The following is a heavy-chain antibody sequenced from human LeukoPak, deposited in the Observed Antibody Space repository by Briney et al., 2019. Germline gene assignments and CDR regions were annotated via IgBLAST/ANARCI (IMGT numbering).Heavy chain of an antibody. CDR3: ARGRSGLAAAGTYDY. Sequence: ASVKVSCKASGYTFTSSDINWVRQAAGQGREWMGWINPNSGRIGYEQKFQGRVTMTANTYISTAYMELSSLRFDDTAVYYCARGRSGLAAAGTYDYWGQGTLITVSS. CDR2: INPNSGRI. J-gene: IGHJ4*02. CDR1: GYTFTSSD. V-gene: IGHV1-8*01. D-gene: IGHD6-13*01.